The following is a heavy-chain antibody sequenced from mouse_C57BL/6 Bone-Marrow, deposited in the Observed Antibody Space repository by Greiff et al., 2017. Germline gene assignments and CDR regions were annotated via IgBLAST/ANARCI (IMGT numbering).Heavy chain of an antibody. D-gene: IGHD2-4*01. CDR3: AREEDIYYDPAWFAY. V-gene: IGHV1-39*01. Sequence: VQLQQSGPELVKPGASVKISCKASGYSFTDYNMNWVKQSHGKSLEWIGVINPNYGTTSYNQKFKGKATLTVDPSSSTAYMQLNSLTSEDSAVYYCAREEDIYYDPAWFAYWGQGTLVTVSA. J-gene: IGHJ3*01. CDR1: GYSFTDYN. CDR2: INPNYGTT.